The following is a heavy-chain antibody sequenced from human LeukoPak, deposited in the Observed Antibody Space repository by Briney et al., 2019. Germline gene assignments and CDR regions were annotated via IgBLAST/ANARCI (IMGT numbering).Heavy chain of an antibody. CDR2: IYYSGST. CDR3: AREREMTTVTNWGYYYYYYYMDV. V-gene: IGHV4-39*07. J-gene: IGHJ6*03. Sequence: SETLSLTCTVSGGSISSSSYYWGWIRQPPGKGLEWIGSIYYSGSTYYNPSLKSRVTISVDTSKNQFSLKLSSVTAADTAVYYCAREREMTTVTNWGYYYYYYYMDVWGKGTTVTISS. CDR1: GGSISSSSYY. D-gene: IGHD4-17*01.